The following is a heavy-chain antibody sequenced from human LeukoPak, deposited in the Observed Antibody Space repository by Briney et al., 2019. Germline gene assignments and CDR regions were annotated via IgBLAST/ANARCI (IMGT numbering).Heavy chain of an antibody. D-gene: IGHD3-10*01. CDR2: IYYTGST. CDR1: GGSISNSNYY. Sequence: SETLSLTCTVSGGSISNSNYYWAWIRQPPGMGLELIGSIYYTGSTYYNSSLKSRVTISIDTSKNQFSLKMSSVTAADTAVYYCARHPGTFDIWGHGTMVTVS. V-gene: IGHV4-39*01. J-gene: IGHJ3*02. CDR3: ARHPGTFDI.